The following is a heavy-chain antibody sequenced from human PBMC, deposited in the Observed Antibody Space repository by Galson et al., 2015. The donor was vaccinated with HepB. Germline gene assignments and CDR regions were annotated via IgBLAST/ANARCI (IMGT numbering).Heavy chain of an antibody. CDR2: SGART. CDR3: AREGAGGGMAV. J-gene: IGHJ6*02. D-gene: IGHD3-16*01. Sequence: SGARTYYAASVKGRFTIFRDNSKNTLYLHMNSLRAEDTAVYYCAREGAGGGMAVWGQGTTVTVSS. V-gene: IGHV3-53*01.